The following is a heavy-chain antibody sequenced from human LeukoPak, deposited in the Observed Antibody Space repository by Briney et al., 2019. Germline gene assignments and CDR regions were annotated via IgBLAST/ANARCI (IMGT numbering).Heavy chain of an antibody. CDR3: GRPHAVDFWSGYSSWYFDL. D-gene: IGHD3-3*01. J-gene: IGHJ2*01. V-gene: IGHV4-38-2*01. CDR2: IYHSGST. Sequence: SETLSLTCAVSGYSISSGYYWGWIRQPPGKGLEWIGRIYHSGSTYYNPSLKSRVTISVDTSKNQFSLKLSSVTAADTAVYYCGRPHAVDFWSGYSSWYFDLWGRGTLVTVSS. CDR1: GYSISSGYY.